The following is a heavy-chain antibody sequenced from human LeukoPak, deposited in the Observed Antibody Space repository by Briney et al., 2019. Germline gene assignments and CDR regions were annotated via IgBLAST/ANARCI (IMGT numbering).Heavy chain of an antibody. D-gene: IGHD6-6*01. Sequence: SQTLSLTCTVSGGSISSGYYFWSWIRQPPGKGLEYIGYIYYGGTYYNPSLKSRVTISVDTSKNQFSLKLSSVTAADTAVYYCARGTWSSSIDYWGQGTLVTVSS. J-gene: IGHJ4*02. CDR3: ARGTWSSSIDY. CDR2: IYYGGT. V-gene: IGHV4-30-4*01. CDR1: GGSISSGYYF.